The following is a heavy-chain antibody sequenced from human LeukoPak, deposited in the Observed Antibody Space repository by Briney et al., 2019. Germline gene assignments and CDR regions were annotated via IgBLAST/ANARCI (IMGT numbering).Heavy chain of an antibody. J-gene: IGHJ4*02. D-gene: IGHD5-24*01. CDR2: IIPIFGTA. CDR3: ARVRRDGYNAVDY. Sequence: SVKVSCKASVGTFSSYAISWVRQAPGQGLEWMGGIIPIFGTANYAQKFQGRVTITTDESTSTAYMELSSLRSEDTAVYYCARVRRDGYNAVDYWGQGTLVTVSS. V-gene: IGHV1-69*05. CDR1: VGTFSSYA.